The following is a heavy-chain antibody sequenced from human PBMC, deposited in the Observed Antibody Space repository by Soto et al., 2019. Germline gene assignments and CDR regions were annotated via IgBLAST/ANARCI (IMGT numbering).Heavy chain of an antibody. CDR1: GPTSTHNG. CDR3: ATDDMNRGRFDY. Sequence: QVHLVQSVSEVNTPGASVKVSWQASGPTSTHNGISWVRRAPGQGLEWMGWIKINRGDGNHAPKFQGRVTLTTDTSTKTAYLELRSLRLDDTGVYFCATDDMNRGRFDYWGHGTRVSVSS. CDR2: IKINRGDG. V-gene: IGHV1-18*04. D-gene: IGHD1-1*01. J-gene: IGHJ4*01.